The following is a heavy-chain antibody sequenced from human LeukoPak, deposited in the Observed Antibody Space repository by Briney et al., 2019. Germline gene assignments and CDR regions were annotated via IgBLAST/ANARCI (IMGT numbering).Heavy chain of an antibody. Sequence: QPGGSLRLSCAASGFTFSGYAMGWVRQAPGKGLEWVSTIQANGDGTYYADSVKGRFSISRDNSKNTLSLQMNSLRAEDTAVYYCANCRTADGCYWGQGTLVTVSS. J-gene: IGHJ4*02. V-gene: IGHV3-23*01. CDR2: IQANGDGT. D-gene: IGHD2-21*02. CDR1: GFTFSGYA. CDR3: ANCRTADGCY.